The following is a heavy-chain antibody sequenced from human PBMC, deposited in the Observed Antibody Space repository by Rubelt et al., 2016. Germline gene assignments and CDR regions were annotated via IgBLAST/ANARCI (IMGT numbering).Heavy chain of an antibody. V-gene: IGHV3-48*04. CDR3: ASDRVG. D-gene: IGHD2-2*01. CDR2: ITSGSDII. Sequence: LVQPGGSLRLSCAASGFSFSDYSMNWVHQAPGKGQEWLSYITSGSDIIHYADSVKGRLTISRDNAKKSLYLQMNSLRVEDTAVYYCASDRVGWGQGTLVTVSS. J-gene: IGHJ4*02. CDR1: GFSFSDYS.